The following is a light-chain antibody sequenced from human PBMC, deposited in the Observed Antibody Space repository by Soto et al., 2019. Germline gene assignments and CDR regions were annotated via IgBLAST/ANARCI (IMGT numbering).Light chain of an antibody. CDR1: SSDVGGYNY. CDR3: SSYAVCLYV. J-gene: IGLJ1*01. CDR2: EVS. V-gene: IGLV2-8*01. Sequence: SAVTQPPSASGSPGQSVTICCTGTSSDVGGYNYVSWYQQHPGKAPKLMIYEVSKRPSGVPSRFSGSKSGNPASLTVSVLQSEYDAAYYCSSYAVCLYVFLPGSKLTVL.